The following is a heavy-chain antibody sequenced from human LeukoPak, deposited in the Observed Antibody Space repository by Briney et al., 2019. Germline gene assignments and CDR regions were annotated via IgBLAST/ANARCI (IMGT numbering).Heavy chain of an antibody. CDR1: GGSFSGYY. CDR3: ARVLDSSGYYYGFDP. CDR2: INHSGST. D-gene: IGHD3-22*01. Sequence: SETLSLTCAVYGGSFSGYYWSWIRQPPGKGLEWIGEINHSGSTNYNPSLKSRVTISVDTSKNQFSLKLSSVTAADTAVYYCARVLDSSGYYYGFDPWGQGTLVTVSS. V-gene: IGHV4-34*01. J-gene: IGHJ5*02.